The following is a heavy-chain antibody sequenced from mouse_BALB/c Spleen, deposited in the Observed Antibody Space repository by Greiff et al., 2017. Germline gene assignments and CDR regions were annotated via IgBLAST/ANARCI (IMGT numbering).Heavy chain of an antibody. Sequence: EVQLQQSGAELVKPGASVKLSCTASGFNIKDTYMRWVKQRPEQGLEWIGRIDPANGNTKYDPKFQGKATITADTSSNTAYLQLSSLTSEDTAVYYCARLYYGNYWAMDYWGQGTSVTVSS. CDR2: IDPANGNT. CDR1: GFNIKDTY. J-gene: IGHJ4*01. D-gene: IGHD2-1*01. V-gene: IGHV14-3*02. CDR3: ARLYYGNYWAMDY.